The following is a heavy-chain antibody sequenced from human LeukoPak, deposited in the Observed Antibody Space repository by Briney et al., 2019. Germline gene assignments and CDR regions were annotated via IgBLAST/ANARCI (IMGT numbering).Heavy chain of an antibody. CDR1: GFAFSDYY. CDR2: ISSSSSYT. Sequence: GGSLRLSCAASGFAFSDYYMSWIRQAPGKGLEWFSYISSSSSYTNYADSVKGRFTISRDNAKNSLYLQMNSLRAEDTAVYYCARGSSSSWYVDYWGQGTLVTVSS. V-gene: IGHV3-11*05. J-gene: IGHJ4*02. CDR3: ARGSSSSWYVDY. D-gene: IGHD6-13*01.